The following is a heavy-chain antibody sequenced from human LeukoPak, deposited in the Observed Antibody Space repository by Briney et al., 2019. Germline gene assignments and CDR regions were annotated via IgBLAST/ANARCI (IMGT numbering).Heavy chain of an antibody. CDR1: GFTFTNNA. D-gene: IGHD4-17*01. V-gene: IGHV3-23*01. CDR3: AIGLYGGPFDY. J-gene: IGHJ4*02. Sequence: GGSLRLSCAASGFTFTNNAMTWVRQAPGKGLEWVSAISVSGPNTYYAGSVKGRFTISRDNSKNTLYLQMNSLRADDTAVYYCAIGLYGGPFDYWGQGTLVTVSS. CDR2: ISVSGPNT.